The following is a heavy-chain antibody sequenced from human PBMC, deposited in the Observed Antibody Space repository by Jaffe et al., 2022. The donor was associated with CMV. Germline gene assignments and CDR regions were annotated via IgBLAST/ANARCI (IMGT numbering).Heavy chain of an antibody. CDR1: GFRFTDYY. CDR2: HSSKTNHT. J-gene: IGHJ5*02. CDR3: TRDVHYYGSGTYHTNWFDP. D-gene: IGHD3-10*01. V-gene: IGHV3-11*06. Sequence: QVQLVESGGGLVKPGGSLRLSCAASGFRFTDYYMSWVRQAPGQGLEWVSFHSSKTNHTNYADSVKGRFTISRDNAKNSLYLQMNDLRAEDTAVYYCTRDVHYYGSGTYHTNWFDPWGQGTLVTVSS.